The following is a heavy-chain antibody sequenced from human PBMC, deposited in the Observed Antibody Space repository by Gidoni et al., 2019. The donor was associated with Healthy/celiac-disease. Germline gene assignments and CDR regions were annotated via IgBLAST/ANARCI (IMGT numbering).Heavy chain of an antibody. J-gene: IGHJ6*02. Sequence: QVQLVESGGGVVQPWRYLRLSCAASGFTFRSYGLHWVRQAPGKGLGWVAVIWYDGSNKYYADSVKGRFTISRDNSKNTLYLQMNILRAEDTAVYYCARARVTIFGVVIYYYYGMDVWGQGTTVTVSS. D-gene: IGHD3-3*01. V-gene: IGHV3-33*01. CDR1: GFTFRSYG. CDR2: IWYDGSNK. CDR3: ARARVTIFGVVIYYYYGMDV.